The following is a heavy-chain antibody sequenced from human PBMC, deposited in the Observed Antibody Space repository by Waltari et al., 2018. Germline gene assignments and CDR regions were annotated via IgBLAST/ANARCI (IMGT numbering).Heavy chain of an antibody. Sequence: QVQLQQWGAGLLKPSETLSLTCAVYGGSFSGYYWSWIRQPPGKGLEWIGEINHSVSTNYSPSLKSRVTISVDTSKNQFSLKLSSVTAADTAVYYCARGALTSFFDYWGQGTLVTVSP. CDR1: GGSFSGYY. D-gene: IGHD3-3*02. CDR2: INHSVST. V-gene: IGHV4-34*01. J-gene: IGHJ4*02. CDR3: ARGALTSFFDY.